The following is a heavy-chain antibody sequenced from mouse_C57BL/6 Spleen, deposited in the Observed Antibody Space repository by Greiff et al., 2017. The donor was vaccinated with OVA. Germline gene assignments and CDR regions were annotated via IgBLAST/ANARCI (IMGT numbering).Heavy chain of an antibody. CDR3: ARSDGYPDY. Sequence: QVQLQQPGAELVKPGASVKMSCKASGYTFTSSWITWVKQRPGQGLEWIGDFYPGRGSTNSNEKFKSKATLTVDTSSSTAYMQLSSLTSEDSAVYYCARSDGYPDYWGQGTTLTVSS. D-gene: IGHD2-3*01. V-gene: IGHV1-55*01. CDR1: GYTFTSSW. CDR2: FYPGRGST. J-gene: IGHJ2*01.